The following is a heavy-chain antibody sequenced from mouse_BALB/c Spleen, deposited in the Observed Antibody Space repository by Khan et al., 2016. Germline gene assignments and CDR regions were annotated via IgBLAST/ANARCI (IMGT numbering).Heavy chain of an antibody. Sequence: QVQLQQSGPELVKPGASVRISCKASGYTFTSYYIHWVKQRPGQGLEWIGWIYPGNVNTKYNEKFKGKATLTADKSSSTAYMQLSSLTSEDSAVYFCARGGLLRLGYYAMDYWGQGTSVTVSS. J-gene: IGHJ4*01. V-gene: IGHV1S56*01. CDR1: GYTFTSYY. CDR2: IYPGNVNT. D-gene: IGHD1-2*01. CDR3: ARGGLLRLGYYAMDY.